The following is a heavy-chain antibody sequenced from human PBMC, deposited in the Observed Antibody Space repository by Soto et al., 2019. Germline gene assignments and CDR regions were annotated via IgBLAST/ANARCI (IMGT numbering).Heavy chain of an antibody. V-gene: IGHV3-48*02. CDR1: GFTFSVYS. D-gene: IGHD6-19*01. Sequence: PGGSLRLSCAASGFTFSVYSMSWVRQAPGKGLEWVAYIGGGGIHYADSVKGRFVISRDDAKSSMFLQMNSLRDEDTAVYFCARDRHWEQWLGPHDAFHIWGQGTIVTVSS. CDR2: IGGGGI. CDR3: ARDRHWEQWLGPHDAFHI. J-gene: IGHJ3*02.